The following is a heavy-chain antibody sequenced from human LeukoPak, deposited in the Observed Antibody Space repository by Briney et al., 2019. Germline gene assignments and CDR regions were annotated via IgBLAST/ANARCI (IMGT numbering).Heavy chain of an antibody. Sequence: PGGSLRLSCAASGFTFSSYSMNWVRQAPGKGLEWVSSISYSSSYINYADSVKGRFTISRDNAKNSLYLQMNSLRAEDTAVYYCARDWGQSSSWYFRDWGQGTLVTVSS. J-gene: IGHJ4*02. D-gene: IGHD6-13*01. CDR1: GFTFSSYS. V-gene: IGHV3-21*01. CDR2: ISYSSSYI. CDR3: ARDWGQSSSWYFRD.